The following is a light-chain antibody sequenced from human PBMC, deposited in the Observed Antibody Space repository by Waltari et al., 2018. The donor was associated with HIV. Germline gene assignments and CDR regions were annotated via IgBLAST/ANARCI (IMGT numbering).Light chain of an antibody. Sequence: SSELTQDPAVSVALGQTVRITCQGDSLRSYYASWYQQKPGQAPVLVIYGKNNRPSGIPDRFSGSSSGNTVSLTITGAQAEDEADYYCNSRDSSGNHLGVFGGGTKLTFL. CDR3: NSRDSSGNHLGV. V-gene: IGLV3-19*01. CDR1: SLRSYY. J-gene: IGLJ3*02. CDR2: GKN.